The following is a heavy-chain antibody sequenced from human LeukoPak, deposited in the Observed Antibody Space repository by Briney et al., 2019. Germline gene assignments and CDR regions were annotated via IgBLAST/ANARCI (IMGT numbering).Heavy chain of an antibody. Sequence: SETLSLTCTVSGGSISSGGYYWSWIRQHPGKGLEWIGYIYYSGSTYYNPSLKSRVTISVDTSKNQFSLKLSSVTAADTAVYYCARASGIAAAGTIYFDYWGQGTLVTVSS. J-gene: IGHJ4*02. CDR1: GGSISSGGYY. CDR2: IYYSGST. V-gene: IGHV4-31*03. D-gene: IGHD6-13*01. CDR3: ARASGIAAAGTIYFDY.